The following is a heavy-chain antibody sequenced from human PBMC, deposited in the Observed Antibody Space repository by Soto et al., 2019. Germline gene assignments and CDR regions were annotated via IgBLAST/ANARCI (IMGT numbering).Heavy chain of an antibody. CDR2: IYPGDSET. J-gene: IGHJ3*02. V-gene: IGHV5-51*01. CDR1: GHSFTSYW. CDR3: ASPLAAADPYDAFDI. D-gene: IGHD6-13*01. Sequence: PGESLKISCKASGHSFTSYWIGCVRQMPGKGLEWMGIIYPGDSETTYSPSFHGQVTISADKSISTAYLQWSSLKASDTAMYYCASPLAAADPYDAFDIWGQGTMLTVSS.